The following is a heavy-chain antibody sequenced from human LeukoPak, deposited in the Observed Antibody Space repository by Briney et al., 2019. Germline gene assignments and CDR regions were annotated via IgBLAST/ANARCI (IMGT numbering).Heavy chain of an antibody. Sequence: GGSLRLSCAASGVSFRDYAMSWVRQAPGKGLEWVSVISGTGDTTHNPAPVTGRLTTSRDNSQNTFFLKMNSLRAEETVVYYGATDYYYRSGEYTVDYWGQGYRVTVSS. CDR3: ATDYYYRSGEYTVDY. D-gene: IGHD3-22*01. CDR1: GVSFRDYA. CDR2: ISGTGDTT. J-gene: IGHJ4*02. V-gene: IGHV3-23*01.